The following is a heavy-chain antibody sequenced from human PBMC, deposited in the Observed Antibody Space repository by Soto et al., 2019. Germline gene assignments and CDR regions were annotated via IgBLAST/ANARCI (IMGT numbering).Heavy chain of an antibody. CDR2: IYYSGST. CDR3: ARRAGGFDP. Sequence: PSETLSLTCAVSGGSISSNSYYWGCIRQPPGKGLEWIGSIYYSGSTYYTPSLKSRVTISVDTSKNQFSLKLSSVTAADTAVYYCARRAGGFDPWGQGTLVTVSS. D-gene: IGHD2-15*01. J-gene: IGHJ5*02. CDR1: GGSISSNSYY. V-gene: IGHV4-39*01.